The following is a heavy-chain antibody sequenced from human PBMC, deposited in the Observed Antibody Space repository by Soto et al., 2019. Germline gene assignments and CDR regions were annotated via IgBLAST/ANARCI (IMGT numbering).Heavy chain of an antibody. D-gene: IGHD3-22*01. J-gene: IGHJ4*02. Sequence: EVQLVESGEGLVQPGGSLRLSCAASGFTFSSYSMNWVRQAPGKGLEWVSYISSSGSTIYYADSVKGRFTISRDNAKNSLYLQMNSLRDEDTAVYYCARGNPITMIVVVAPDFDYWGQGTLVTVSS. CDR1: GFTFSSYS. CDR3: ARGNPITMIVVVAPDFDY. V-gene: IGHV3-48*02. CDR2: ISSSGSTI.